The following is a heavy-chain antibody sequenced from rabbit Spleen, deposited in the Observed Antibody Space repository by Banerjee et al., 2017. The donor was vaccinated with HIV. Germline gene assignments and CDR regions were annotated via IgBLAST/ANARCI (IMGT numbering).Heavy chain of an antibody. CDR1: GVSFNSGYE. V-gene: IGHV1S45*01. CDR3: ARDPSSGGTTYYFNL. D-gene: IGHD1-1*01. J-gene: IGHJ4*01. Sequence: QEQLVESGGDLVKPGASLTLTCTASGVSFNSGYEMCWVRQAPGKGLEWIACIYAGSSGSTYSAIWAKGRFTISKASSTTVTLQMTSLTAADTATYFCARDPSSGGTTYYFNLWGQGTLVTVS. CDR2: IYAGSSGST.